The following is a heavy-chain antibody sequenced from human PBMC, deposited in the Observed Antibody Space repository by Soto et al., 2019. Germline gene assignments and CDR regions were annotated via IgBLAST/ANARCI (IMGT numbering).Heavy chain of an antibody. V-gene: IGHV3-30*18. J-gene: IGHJ4*02. CDR1: GFTFSSYG. Sequence: QVQLVESGGGVVQPGRSLRLSCAASGFTFSSYGMHWVRQAPGKGLEWVAVISYDGSNKYYADSVKGRFTISRANSKNTLYLQMNSLRAEDTAVYYCAKEVYDRGYFDYWGQGTLVTVSS. D-gene: IGHD3-22*01. CDR3: AKEVYDRGYFDY. CDR2: ISYDGSNK.